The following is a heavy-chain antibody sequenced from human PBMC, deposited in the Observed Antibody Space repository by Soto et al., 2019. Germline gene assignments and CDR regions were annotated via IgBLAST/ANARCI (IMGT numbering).Heavy chain of an antibody. D-gene: IGHD6-19*01. CDR2: IWYDGSNK. CDR3: AREKEGSGWSREQGGWFDP. CDR1: GFTFSSYG. Sequence: GGSLRLSCAASGFTFSSYGMHWVRQAPGKGLEWVAVIWYDGSNKYYADSVKGRFTISRDNSKNTLYLQMNSLRAEDTAVYYCAREKEGSGWSREQGGWFDPWGQGTLVTVSS. J-gene: IGHJ5*02. V-gene: IGHV3-33*01.